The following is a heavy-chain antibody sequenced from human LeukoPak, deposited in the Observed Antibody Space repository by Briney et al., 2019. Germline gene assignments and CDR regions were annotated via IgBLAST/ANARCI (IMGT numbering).Heavy chain of an antibody. J-gene: IGHJ4*02. CDR2: ISGSGGST. CDR1: GFTFSSYA. CDR3: AKDRELWYYYFDY. V-gene: IGHV3-23*01. Sequence: PGGPLRLSCAASGFTFSSYAMSWVRQAPGKGLEWVSAISGSGGSTYYADPVKGRFTISRDNSKNTLYLQMNSLRAEDTAVYYCAKDRELWYYYFDYWGQGTLVTVSS. D-gene: IGHD5-18*01.